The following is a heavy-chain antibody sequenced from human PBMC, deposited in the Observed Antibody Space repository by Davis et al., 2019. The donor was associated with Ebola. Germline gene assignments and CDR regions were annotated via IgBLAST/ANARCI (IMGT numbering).Heavy chain of an antibody. CDR2: VNDSGST. J-gene: IGHJ4*02. D-gene: IGHD3-9*01. CDR1: GGSLSDYY. V-gene: IGHV4-34*01. Sequence: MPSETLSLTCAVYGGSLSDYYWSWIRQPPGKGLEWIGEVNDSGSTNYNPSLKSRVIMSSDTSKNQFSLKLSSVTAADTAVYYCARGRRNLIYWGQGTLVTVSS. CDR3: ARGRRNLIY.